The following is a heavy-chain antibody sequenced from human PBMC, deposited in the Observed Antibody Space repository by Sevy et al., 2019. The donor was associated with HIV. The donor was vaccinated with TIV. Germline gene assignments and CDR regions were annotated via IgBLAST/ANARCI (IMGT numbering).Heavy chain of an antibody. Sequence: GESLKISCATSGFTFSDYPMHWVRQAPGKGLEYVSAISNNGGSTYYADSVKGRFTISRDNSKNTLYLQMGSLRAEDMAIYYCARAADFGSGEYYLDYWGQGALVTVSS. V-gene: IGHV3-64*02. CDR2: ISNNGGST. CDR1: GFTFSDYP. CDR3: ARAADFGSGEYYLDY. D-gene: IGHD3-10*01. J-gene: IGHJ4*02.